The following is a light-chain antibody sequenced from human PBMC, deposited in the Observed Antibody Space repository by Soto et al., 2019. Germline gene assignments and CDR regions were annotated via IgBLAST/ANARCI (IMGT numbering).Light chain of an antibody. Sequence: EIVLTQSPGTLSLSPGESATLSCRASQSVTRYIAWYQQKPGQAPRLLIYGAGSRGTGTPDSIRGTWSGTDVTLTFSRLEPEDASVYYCQQYGSSSLTFGGGTKVEIK. CDR3: QQYGSSSLT. CDR2: GAG. CDR1: QSVTRY. J-gene: IGKJ4*01. V-gene: IGKV3-20*01.